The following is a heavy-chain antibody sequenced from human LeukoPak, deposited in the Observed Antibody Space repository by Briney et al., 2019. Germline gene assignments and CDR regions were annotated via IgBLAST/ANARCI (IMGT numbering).Heavy chain of an antibody. D-gene: IGHD4-17*01. Sequence: PGASLGLSCTASESTLSNYGLHWVRQAPGKGLEWVAVIWNDGSRKYYSDSVKGRVTISREDSNSTLYLQMNSLRAEDTAVYYCARSAYGDYEGHDALDMWGQGTMVTVSA. V-gene: IGHV3-33*01. J-gene: IGHJ3*02. CDR3: ARSAYGDYEGHDALDM. CDR1: ESTLSNYG. CDR2: IWNDGSRK.